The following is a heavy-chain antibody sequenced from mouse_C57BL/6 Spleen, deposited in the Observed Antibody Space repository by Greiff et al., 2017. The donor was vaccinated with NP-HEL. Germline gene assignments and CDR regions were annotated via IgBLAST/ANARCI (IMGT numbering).Heavy chain of an antibody. Sequence: VQLQESGAELVKPGASVKISCKASGYAFSSYWMNWVKQRPGKGLEWIGQIYPGDGDTNYNGKVKGKATLTADKSSSTAYMQLSSLTSEDSAVYFCARSYDYDENFDYWGQGTTLTVSS. V-gene: IGHV1-80*01. CDR2: IYPGDGDT. D-gene: IGHD2-4*01. CDR1: GYAFSSYW. CDR3: ARSYDYDENFDY. J-gene: IGHJ2*01.